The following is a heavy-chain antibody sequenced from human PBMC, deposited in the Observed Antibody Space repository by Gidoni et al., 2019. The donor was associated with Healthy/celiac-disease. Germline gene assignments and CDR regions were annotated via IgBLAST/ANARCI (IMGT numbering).Heavy chain of an antibody. V-gene: IGHV4-34*01. Sequence: QVQLQQWGAGLLKPSETLSLTCAVYGGSFSGYYWSWIRQPPGKGLEWIGEINHSGSTNYNPSLKSRVTISVDTSKNQFSLKLSSVTAADTAVYYCARGPRSSGYYLVEYFQHWGQGTLVTVSS. J-gene: IGHJ1*01. CDR2: INHSGST. CDR1: GGSFSGYY. D-gene: IGHD3-22*01. CDR3: ARGPRSSGYYLVEYFQH.